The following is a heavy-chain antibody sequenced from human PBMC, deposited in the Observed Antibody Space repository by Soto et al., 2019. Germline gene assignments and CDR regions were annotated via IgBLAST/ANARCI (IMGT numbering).Heavy chain of an antibody. D-gene: IGHD3-10*01. CDR2: IYYSGST. CDR1: GGSISSYY. J-gene: IGHJ4*02. CDR3: ARHNYGSGSTYFDY. V-gene: IGHV4-59*08. Sequence: SETLSLTCTVSGGSISSYYWSWIRQSPGKGLEWIGYIYYSGSTNYNPSLKSRVTISVDTSKNQFSLKLNFMTAADTAVYYCARHNYGSGSTYFDYWGQGTLVTVSS.